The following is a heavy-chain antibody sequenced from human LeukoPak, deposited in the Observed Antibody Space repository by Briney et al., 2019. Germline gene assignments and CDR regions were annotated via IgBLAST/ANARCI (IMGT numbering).Heavy chain of an antibody. CDR2: INHSGST. CDR3: ARPPDRTYCSGGSCYSEIVAFDI. V-gene: IGHV4-34*01. Sequence: PSETLSLTCAVYGGSFSGYYWSWIRQPPGKGLEWIGEINHSGSTNYNPSLKSRVTISVDTSKNQFSLKLSSVTAADTAVYYCARPPDRTYCSGGSCYSEIVAFDIWGQGTMVTVSS. J-gene: IGHJ3*02. CDR1: GGSFSGYY. D-gene: IGHD2-15*01.